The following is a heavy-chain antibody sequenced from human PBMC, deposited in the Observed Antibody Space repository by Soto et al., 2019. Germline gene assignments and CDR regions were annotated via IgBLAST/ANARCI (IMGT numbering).Heavy chain of an antibody. CDR1: GGSVSGYY. CDR3: TRHAVIPKFQYGLDV. V-gene: IGHV4-59*02. CDR2: IHYGGTT. Sequence: SETLSLTCTVSGGSVSGYYWSWIRQPPGKGLEWLGYIHYGGTTMYNPSVKSRVTISVDTPRNQFSLKLNSLTAADTAVYYCTRHAVIPKFQYGLDVWGQGTTVTVSS. J-gene: IGHJ6*02. D-gene: IGHD3-16*02.